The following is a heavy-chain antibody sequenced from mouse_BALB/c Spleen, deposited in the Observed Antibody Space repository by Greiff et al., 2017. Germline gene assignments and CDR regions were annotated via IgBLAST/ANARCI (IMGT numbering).Heavy chain of an antibody. J-gene: IGHJ1*01. Sequence: VQLQQSGPELVKPGASVKMSCKASGYTFTSYAMHWVKQKPGQGLEWIGYINPYNDGTKYNEKFKGKATLTSDKSSSTAYMELSSLTSEDSAVYYWARGGGTWYVDVWGAGTTVTVSS. CDR2: INPYNDGT. D-gene: IGHD3-3*01. CDR3: ARGGGTWYVDV. CDR1: GYTFTSYA. V-gene: IGHV1-14*01.